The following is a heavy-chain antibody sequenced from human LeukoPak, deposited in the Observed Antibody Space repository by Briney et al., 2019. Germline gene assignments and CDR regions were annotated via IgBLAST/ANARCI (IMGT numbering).Heavy chain of an antibody. Sequence: GRSLRLSCAASGFTFSSYGMHWVRQAPGKGLEWVAVIWYDGSNKYYADSVKGRFTISRDNSKNTLYLQMNSLRAEDTAVYYCAKDPVYSSPTDYWGQGTLVTVSS. CDR1: GFTFSSYG. D-gene: IGHD6-13*01. CDR2: IWYDGSNK. J-gene: IGHJ4*02. CDR3: AKDPVYSSPTDY. V-gene: IGHV3-33*06.